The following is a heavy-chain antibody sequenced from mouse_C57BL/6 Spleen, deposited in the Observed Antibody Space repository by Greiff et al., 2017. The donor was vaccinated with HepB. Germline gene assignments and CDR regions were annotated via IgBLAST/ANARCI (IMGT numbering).Heavy chain of an antibody. J-gene: IGHJ4*01. CDR3: ARITTVVATDAMDY. Sequence: DVKLVESGGGLVQPGGSLKLSCAASGFTFSDYGMHWVRQAPEKGLEWVAYISSGSSTIYYADTVKGRFTISRDNAKNTLFLQMTRLGSEDTAMYYCARITTVVATDAMDYWGQGTSVTVSS. CDR1: GFTFSDYG. V-gene: IGHV5-17*01. CDR2: ISSGSSTI. D-gene: IGHD1-1*01.